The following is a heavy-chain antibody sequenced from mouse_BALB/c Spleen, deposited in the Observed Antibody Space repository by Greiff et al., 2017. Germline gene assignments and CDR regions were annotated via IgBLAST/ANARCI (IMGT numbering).Heavy chain of an antibody. CDR2: ISSGSSTI. CDR3: AGYYYAMDY. J-gene: IGHJ4*01. V-gene: IGHV5-17*02. Sequence: EVMLVESGGGLVQPGGSRKLSCAASGFTFSSFGMHWVRQAPEKGLEWVAYISSGSSTIYYADTVKGRFTISRDNPKNTLFLQMTSLSSEDTAMYYCAGYYYAMDYWGQGTSVTVSS. CDR1: GFTFSSFG. D-gene: IGHD2-2*01.